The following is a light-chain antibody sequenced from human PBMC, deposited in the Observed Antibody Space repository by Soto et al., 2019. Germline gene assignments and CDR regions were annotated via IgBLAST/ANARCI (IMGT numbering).Light chain of an antibody. V-gene: IGLV2-14*01. CDR3: SSYSKTATPLI. J-gene: IGLJ2*01. CDR2: EVT. Sequence: QSALTQPASVSGSPGQSITISCTGTSGDIGGSTYVSWYQQHPGKAPRLLISEVTKRPSGVSNRFSGSKSGNTASLTISGLQAEDEADYYCSSYSKTATPLIFGGGTQLTVL. CDR1: SGDIGGSTY.